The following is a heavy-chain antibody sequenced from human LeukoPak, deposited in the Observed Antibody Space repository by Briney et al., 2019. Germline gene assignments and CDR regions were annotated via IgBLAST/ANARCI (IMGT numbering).Heavy chain of an antibody. J-gene: IGHJ4*02. Sequence: GGSLRLSCAASGFTFSSYAMSWVRQAPGKGLEWVSAISGSGRATYYADPVKGRFTISRDNSKNTLYLQMNSLRAEDTAVYYCAKDWDQLLYYFDYWGQGTLVTVSS. CDR1: GFTFSSYA. D-gene: IGHD2-2*01. CDR3: AKDWDQLLYYFDY. V-gene: IGHV3-23*01. CDR2: ISGSGRAT.